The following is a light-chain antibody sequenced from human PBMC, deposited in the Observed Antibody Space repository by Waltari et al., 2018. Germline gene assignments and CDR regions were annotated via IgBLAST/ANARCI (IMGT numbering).Light chain of an antibody. J-gene: IGKJ2*01. CDR1: QNINYF. Sequence: DIQLSQSPSFLSASVGDTVTITCRASQNINYFLAWYQQKPGKGPQLPIYGASTLQSGVPPRFSGSGSGTEFTLTVSSLQPDDFATYYCQNLDTYPSFGQGTKLEVK. CDR3: QNLDTYPS. V-gene: IGKV1-9*01. CDR2: GAS.